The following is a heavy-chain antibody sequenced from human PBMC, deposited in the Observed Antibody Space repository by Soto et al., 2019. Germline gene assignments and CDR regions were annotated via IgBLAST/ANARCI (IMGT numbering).Heavy chain of an antibody. J-gene: IGHJ6*02. D-gene: IGHD2-15*01. CDR2: ISSSSSTI. Sequence: EVQLVESGGGLVQPGGSLRLSCAASGFTFSSYSMNGFSQAPGKGLEWVSYISSSSSTIYYADSVKGRFTISRDNDKNSLYLQMNSLRAEDTAVYYCARGGSHRMDVWGQGTTVTVA. V-gene: IGHV3-48*01. CDR1: GFTFSSYS. CDR3: ARGGSHRMDV.